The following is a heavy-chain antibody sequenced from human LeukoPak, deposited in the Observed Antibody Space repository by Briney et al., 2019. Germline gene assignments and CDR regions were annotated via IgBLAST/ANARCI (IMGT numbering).Heavy chain of an antibody. D-gene: IGHD1-7*01. V-gene: IGHV4-4*09. J-gene: IGHJ4*02. CDR3: ASGSGITGTTADF. Sequence: SETLSLTCTVSGGSISSYYWSWIRQPPGKGLEWIGYIYTSGSTNYNPSLKSRVTISVDTSKNQFSLKLSSMTAADTAVYYCASGSGITGTTADFWGQGTLVTVSS. CDR1: GGSISSYY. CDR2: IYTSGST.